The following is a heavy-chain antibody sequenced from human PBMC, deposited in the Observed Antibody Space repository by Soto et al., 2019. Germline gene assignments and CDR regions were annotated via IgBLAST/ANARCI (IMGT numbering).Heavy chain of an antibody. CDR1: GGTFRSYS. D-gene: IGHD2-15*01. J-gene: IGHJ6*01. CDR3: ARPDEGGYSSNHHYYSALAV. V-gene: IGHV1-69*01. Sequence: QVQLVQSGAEVKKPGSSVKVSCKASGGTFRSYSISWLLLAPGQGLEWMGGIILIFAITNYAQKFQGRFTITEDESTSTAYSELIILGSDDTALYYCARPDEGGYSSNHHYYSALAVWAQVTTVTVTS. CDR2: IILIFAIT.